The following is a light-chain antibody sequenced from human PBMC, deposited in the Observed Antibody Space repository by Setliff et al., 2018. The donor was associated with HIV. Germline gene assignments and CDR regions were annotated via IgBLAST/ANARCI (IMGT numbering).Light chain of an antibody. V-gene: IGLV2-8*01. CDR1: SSDVGGYNY. Sequence: QSALTQPPSASGSPGQSVTISCTGTSSDVGGYNYVSWYQHHPGKAPKLMIYEVSKRPSGVPDRFSGSKSANTASLTVSGLQAEDEADYYCSSYTSSGTLVFGTGTKAT. CDR3: SSYTSSGTLV. CDR2: EVS. J-gene: IGLJ1*01.